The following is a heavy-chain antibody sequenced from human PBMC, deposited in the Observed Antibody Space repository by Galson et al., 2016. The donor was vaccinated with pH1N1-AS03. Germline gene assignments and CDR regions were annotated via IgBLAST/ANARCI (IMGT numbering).Heavy chain of an antibody. CDR3: ARDPDPNNIGWYYFDN. Sequence: SLRLSCAASGFTFSNYWMHWVRQVPGRGLMWVSGIKSGGGATRYADSVKGRFIISRDDAKNTLYLQMNSLRAEDTALYYCARDPDPNNIGWYYFDNWGQGILVTVSS. CDR2: IKSGGGAT. V-gene: IGHV3-74*01. J-gene: IGHJ4*02. CDR1: GFTFSNYW. D-gene: IGHD6-19*01.